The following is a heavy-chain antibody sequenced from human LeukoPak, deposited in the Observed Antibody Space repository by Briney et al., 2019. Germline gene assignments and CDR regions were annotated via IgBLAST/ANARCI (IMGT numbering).Heavy chain of an antibody. D-gene: IGHD2/OR15-2a*01. J-gene: IGHJ6*02. CDR3: ARELSPSDYYYGMDV. CDR2: INWNGGST. CDR1: GFSFDDYG. Sequence: GGSLRLSCAASGFSFDDYGMSWVRQAPRKGLEWVSGINWNGGSTGYADSVKSRFTISRDNAKNSLYLQMNSLRAEDTALYYCARELSPSDYYYGMDVWGQGTTVTVSS. V-gene: IGHV3-20*04.